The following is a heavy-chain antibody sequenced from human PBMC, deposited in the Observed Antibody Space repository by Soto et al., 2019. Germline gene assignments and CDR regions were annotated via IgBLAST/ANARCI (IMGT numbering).Heavy chain of an antibody. D-gene: IGHD5-18*01. Sequence: VGSLRLSCAASGFTFSSYAMSWVRQAPGKGLEWVSAISGSGGSTYYADSVKGRFTISRDNSKNTLYLQMNSLRAEDTAVYYCAKDWPMVTDSYYYYGMDVWGQGTTVTVSS. CDR1: GFTFSSYA. CDR2: ISGSGGST. V-gene: IGHV3-23*01. CDR3: AKDWPMVTDSYYYYGMDV. J-gene: IGHJ6*02.